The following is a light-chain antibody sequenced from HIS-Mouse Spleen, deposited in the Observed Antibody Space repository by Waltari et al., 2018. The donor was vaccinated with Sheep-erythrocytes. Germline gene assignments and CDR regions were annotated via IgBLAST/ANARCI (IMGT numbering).Light chain of an antibody. CDR3: CSYAGSNNWV. CDR1: SSDVGGYNY. J-gene: IGLJ3*02. CDR2: DVS. V-gene: IGLV2-11*01. Sequence: QSALTQPRSVSGSPGQSVTISCTGTSSDVGGYNYVSWYQQHPGKAPKLMIYDVSKRPSGGPDRFSGSKSGNTASLTISGLQAEDEADYYCCSYAGSNNWVFGGGTKLTVL.